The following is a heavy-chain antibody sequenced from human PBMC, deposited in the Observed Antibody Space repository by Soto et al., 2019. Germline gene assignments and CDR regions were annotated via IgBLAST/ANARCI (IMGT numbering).Heavy chain of an antibody. Sequence: ASVKVSCKASGYTSADFGISWVRQAPGQGLEWMGWVSGNNGASNPAPKVQGRITMTLDTSTGVSYMALRSLRSDDTAIYYCVRDQKYFRVNGNWFDSWGQGTLVTV. CDR2: VSGNNGAS. CDR3: VRDQKYFRVNGNWFDS. D-gene: IGHD2-2*01. CDR1: GYTSADFG. J-gene: IGHJ5*01. V-gene: IGHV1-18*04.